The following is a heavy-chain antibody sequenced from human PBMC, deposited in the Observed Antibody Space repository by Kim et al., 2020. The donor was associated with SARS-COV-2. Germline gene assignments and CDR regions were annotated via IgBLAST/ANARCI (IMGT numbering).Heavy chain of an antibody. CDR3: VRDLPWGLNDY. CDR2: IKTDGSTT. D-gene: IGHD3-16*01. V-gene: IGHV3-74*03. CDR1: GFTFSSYW. J-gene: IGHJ4*02. Sequence: GGSLRLSCAASGFTFSSYWMHWVRQAPGKGLVWVARIKTDGSTTAYAGSVKGRFTISRDNAKNTLYLQMNSLRAEDTAVYYCVRDLPWGLNDYWGQGTL.